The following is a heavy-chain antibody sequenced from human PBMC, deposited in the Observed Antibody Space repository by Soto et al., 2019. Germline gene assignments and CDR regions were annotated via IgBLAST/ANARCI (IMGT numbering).Heavy chain of an antibody. V-gene: IGHV3-7*01. CDR3: ARDLHFWSGSPPGY. D-gene: IGHD3-3*02. CDR2: IKQDVSEK. Sequence: EVQLVESGGGLVQPGGSLRLSCAASGFTFSSYWMSWVRQAPGKGLEWVANIKQDVSEKYYVDSVKGRFTVSRDNAKNSLYLQMNSLRAEDTAVYYCARDLHFWSGSPPGYWGQGTLVTVSS. J-gene: IGHJ4*02. CDR1: GFTFSSYW.